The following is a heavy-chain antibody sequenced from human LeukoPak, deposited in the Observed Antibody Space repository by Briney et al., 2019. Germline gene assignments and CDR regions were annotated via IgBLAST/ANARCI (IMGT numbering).Heavy chain of an antibody. CDR1: GFTFSSTW. J-gene: IGHJ4*02. CDR3: ARTYYDFWSGYYSHEGNPFDY. CDR2: IHSDGSTT. V-gene: IGHV3-74*01. D-gene: IGHD3-3*01. Sequence: QPGGSLRLSCAASGFTFSSTWMHWFRQVPGKGPVWVSRIHSDGSTTIYADSVKGRFTISRDNARNTLYLQMNSLRAEDTAVYYCARTYYDFWSGYYSHEGNPFDYWGQGTLVTVSS.